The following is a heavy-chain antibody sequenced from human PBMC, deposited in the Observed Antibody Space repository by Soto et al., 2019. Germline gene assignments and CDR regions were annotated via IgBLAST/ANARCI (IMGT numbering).Heavy chain of an antibody. CDR1: GGSISSSSYY. CDR2: IYYSRST. Sequence: PSETLSLTCTVSGGSISSSSYYWGWIRQPPGKGLEWIGSIYYSRSTYYNPSLKSRVTISVDTSKNQFSLKLSSVTAADTAVYYCARHSLSSGWYGSWFDPWGQGTLVTVSS. CDR3: ARHSLSSGWYGSWFDP. V-gene: IGHV4-39*01. D-gene: IGHD6-19*01. J-gene: IGHJ5*02.